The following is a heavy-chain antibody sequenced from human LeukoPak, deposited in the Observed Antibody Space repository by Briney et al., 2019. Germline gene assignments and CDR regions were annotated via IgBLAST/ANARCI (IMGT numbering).Heavy chain of an antibody. CDR1: GFTFRSYW. V-gene: IGHV3-23*01. CDR2: ISASGDNT. J-gene: IGHJ4*02. D-gene: IGHD2-15*01. Sequence: SGSLRLSCAAPGFTFRSYWMHSVRQAPGKVLEWVSAISASGDNTYYAECVKGRFIVSRDTSKSTLYLQMSSLRVEDTAVYYCAKDSQFDRVVDTTFDYWGQGTLVTVSS. CDR3: AKDSQFDRVVDTTFDY.